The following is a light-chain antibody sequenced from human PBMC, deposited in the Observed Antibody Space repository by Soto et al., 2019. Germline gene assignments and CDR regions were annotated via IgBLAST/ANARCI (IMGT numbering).Light chain of an antibody. Sequence: QSVLNQPPSAYGSPGQSVTISCTGTSSDVGGYNYVSWYQQHPGKAPKLMIYEVSKRPSGVPDRFSGSKSGNTASLTVSGLQAEDEADYYCSSYAGSNNVVFGGGTQLTVL. CDR1: SSDVGGYNY. CDR2: EVS. CDR3: SSYAGSNNVV. V-gene: IGLV2-8*01. J-gene: IGLJ2*01.